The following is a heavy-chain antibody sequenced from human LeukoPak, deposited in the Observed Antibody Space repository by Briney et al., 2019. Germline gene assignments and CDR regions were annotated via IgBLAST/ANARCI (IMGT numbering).Heavy chain of an antibody. CDR3: ARVRSGYSHENYFDY. CDR1: GFTFSSYS. CDR2: ISGSGSTI. V-gene: IGHV3-48*04. Sequence: HTGGSLRLSCAASGFTFSSYSMNWVRQAPGKGLEWVSYISGSGSTIYYADSVKGRFTISRDNAKDSLYLQMNSLRAEDTAVYYCARVRSGYSHENYFDYWGQGTLVTVSS. J-gene: IGHJ4*02. D-gene: IGHD5-18*01.